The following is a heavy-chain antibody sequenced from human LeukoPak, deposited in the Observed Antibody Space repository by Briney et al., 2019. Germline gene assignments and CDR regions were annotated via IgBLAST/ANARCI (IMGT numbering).Heavy chain of an antibody. CDR3: ARRVDYCGGDCYSGWFDP. D-gene: IGHD2-21*02. CDR2: IYYSGST. CDR1: GGSISSYY. J-gene: IGHJ5*02. Sequence: SETLSLTCTVSGGSISSYYWSWVRQPPGKGLEWIGYIYYSGSTNYNPSLKSRVTISVDTSKNQFSLKLSSVTAADTAVYYCARRVDYCGGDCYSGWFDPWGQGTLVTVSS. V-gene: IGHV4-59*01.